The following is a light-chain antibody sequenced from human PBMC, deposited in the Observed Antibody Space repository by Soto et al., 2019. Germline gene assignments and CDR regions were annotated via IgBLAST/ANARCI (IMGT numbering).Light chain of an antibody. CDR1: SSNIRTNT. CDR2: SDN. J-gene: IGLJ2*01. Sequence: QSVLTQPPSASGTPGQRVTIFCSGSSSNIRTNTVIWYQQLPGAAPKLLIYSDNQRPSGVPDRFSGSKSGTSASLAISGLQSEDEADYYCAAWDVSLVVFGGGTKVTVL. CDR3: AAWDVSLVV. V-gene: IGLV1-44*01.